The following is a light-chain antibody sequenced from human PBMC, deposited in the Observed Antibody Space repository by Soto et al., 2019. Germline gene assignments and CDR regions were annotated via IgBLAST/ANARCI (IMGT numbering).Light chain of an antibody. CDR2: DAS. J-gene: IGKJ4*01. CDR3: PQRSNWPPVT. CDR1: QSVSSY. Sequence: EIVLTQSPATLSLSPGERATLSCRASQSVSSYLAWYQQKPGQAPRLLIYDASNRATGIPARFSGSGSGTDFPLTSSSLEPEDCEIYYCPQRSNWPPVTFGGGTKVEIK. V-gene: IGKV3-11*01.